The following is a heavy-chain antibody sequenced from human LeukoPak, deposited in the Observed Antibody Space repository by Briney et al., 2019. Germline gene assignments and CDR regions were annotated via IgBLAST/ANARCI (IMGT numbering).Heavy chain of an antibody. Sequence: GGSLRLSCAASGFTFDDYAMHWVRQAPGKGLEWVSGISWNSGSIGYADSVKGRFTISRDNAKNSLYLQMNSLRAEDTALYYCAKSSSAVVRTNNWFDPWGQGTLVTVSS. CDR3: AKSSSAVVRTNNWFDP. J-gene: IGHJ5*02. CDR2: ISWNSGSI. D-gene: IGHD1-1*01. V-gene: IGHV3-9*01. CDR1: GFTFDDYA.